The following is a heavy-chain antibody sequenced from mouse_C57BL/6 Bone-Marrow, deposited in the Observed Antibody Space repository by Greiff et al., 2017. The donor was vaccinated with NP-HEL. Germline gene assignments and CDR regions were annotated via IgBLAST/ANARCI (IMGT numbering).Heavy chain of an antibody. Sequence: EVQLVESGGGLVKPGGSLKLSCAASGFTFSDYGMHWVRQAPEKGLEWVAYISSGSSTIYYADTVKGRFTISRDNAKNTLFLQMTSLRSEDTAMYYCAIIYYYGSSYVRDDWGQGTTLTVSS. CDR3: AIIYYYGSSYVRDD. D-gene: IGHD1-1*01. J-gene: IGHJ2*01. CDR1: GFTFSDYG. CDR2: ISSGSSTI. V-gene: IGHV5-17*01.